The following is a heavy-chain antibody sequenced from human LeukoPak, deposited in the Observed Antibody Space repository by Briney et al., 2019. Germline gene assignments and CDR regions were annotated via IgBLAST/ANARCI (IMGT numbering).Heavy chain of an antibody. CDR1: GFTFSSYS. Sequence: GGSLRLSCAASGFTFSSYSMNWVRQAPGKGLEWVSAISGSGGSTYYADSVKGRFTISRDNSKNTLYVQMNSLRAEDTAVYYCTKTGGGRADYWGQGTLVTVSS. CDR2: ISGSGGST. J-gene: IGHJ4*02. D-gene: IGHD3-16*01. V-gene: IGHV3-23*01. CDR3: TKTGGGRADY.